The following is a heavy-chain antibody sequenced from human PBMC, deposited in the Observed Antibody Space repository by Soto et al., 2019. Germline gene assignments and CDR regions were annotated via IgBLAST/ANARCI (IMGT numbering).Heavy chain of an antibody. CDR3: ARDLDYGDSVYFDY. D-gene: IGHD4-17*01. V-gene: IGHV3-21*01. CDR2: FGSSSSSI. CDR1: GFTFSSYR. Sequence: GGSLRLSCAASGFTFSSYRMSWVRQAPGKGLEWVSSFGSSSSSIFYADSVKGRFTISRDNAKDSLYLQMNSLRAEDTAVYYCARDLDYGDSVYFDYWGHGTLVTVSS. J-gene: IGHJ4*01.